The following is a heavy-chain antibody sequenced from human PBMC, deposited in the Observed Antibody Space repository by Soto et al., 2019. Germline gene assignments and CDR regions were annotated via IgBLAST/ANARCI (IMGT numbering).Heavy chain of an antibody. CDR3: ARDRRITMVRGVINYYGMDV. J-gene: IGHJ6*02. D-gene: IGHD3-10*01. V-gene: IGHV3-30-3*01. CDR2: ISYDGSNK. Sequence: GESLKISCAASGFTFSSYAMHWVRQAPGKGLEWVAVISYDGSNKYYADSVKGRFTISRDNSKNTLYLQMNSLRAEDTAVYYCARDRRITMVRGVINYYGMDVWGQGTTVTVSS. CDR1: GFTFSSYA.